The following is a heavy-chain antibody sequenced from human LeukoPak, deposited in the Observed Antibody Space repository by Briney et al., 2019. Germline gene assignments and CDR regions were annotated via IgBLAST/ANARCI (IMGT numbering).Heavy chain of an antibody. V-gene: IGHV3-74*01. CDR3: ARAIYYGSGSYSDY. J-gene: IGHJ4*02. Sequence: GGSLRLSCAASGFTFDDYGMSWVRQAPGKGLVWVSRINSDGSSTSYADSVKGRFTISRDNAKNTLYLQMNSLRAEDTAVYYCARAIYYGSGSYSDYWGQGTLVTVSS. CDR2: INSDGSST. CDR1: GFTFDDYG. D-gene: IGHD3-10*01.